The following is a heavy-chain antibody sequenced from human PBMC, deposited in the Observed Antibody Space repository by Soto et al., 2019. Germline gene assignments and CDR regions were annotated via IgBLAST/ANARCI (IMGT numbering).Heavy chain of an antibody. D-gene: IGHD1-26*01. V-gene: IGHV3-53*01. CDR3: ARGSGSLYYFHY. CDR1: GFTVSGDY. CDR2: IHFGGNT. Sequence: GGSLRLSCAASGFTVSGDYVSWVRQAPGKGLECVSVIHFGGNTYYADSVKGRFTVSRDNFKNTLYLQMNNLRAEDTALYYCARGSGSLYYFHYWGQGTLVTVS. J-gene: IGHJ4*02.